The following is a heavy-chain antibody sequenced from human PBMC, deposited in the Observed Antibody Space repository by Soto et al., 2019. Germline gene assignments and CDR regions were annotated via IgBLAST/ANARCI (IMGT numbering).Heavy chain of an antibody. CDR2: INAGNGNT. CDR3: ARSIAARHERALLNWRHPYYMEV. CDR1: GYTFTSYA. J-gene: IGHJ6*03. V-gene: IGHV1-3*01. D-gene: IGHD6-6*01. Sequence: ASVKVSCKASGYTFTSYAMHLVRQAPGQRLEWMGWINAGNGNTKYSQKFQGRVTITRDTSASTAYMELSSLRSEDTAVYYCARSIAARHERALLNWRHPYYMEVWGKGTTVTVSS.